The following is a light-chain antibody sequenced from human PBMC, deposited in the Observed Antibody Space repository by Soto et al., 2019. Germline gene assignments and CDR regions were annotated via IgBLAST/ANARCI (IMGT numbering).Light chain of an antibody. J-gene: IGLJ2*01. CDR1: SSDVGTYNY. CDR2: DVS. Sequence: QSALTQPRSVSGSPGQSVTISCTGTSSDVGTYNYVSWYQQHPGKAPKLMIYDVSQRPSGVPDRYSGSKSGNTASLTISGLQAEDESDYYCCSYAGSDTSEFGGGTKLTVL. CDR3: CSYAGSDTSE. V-gene: IGLV2-11*01.